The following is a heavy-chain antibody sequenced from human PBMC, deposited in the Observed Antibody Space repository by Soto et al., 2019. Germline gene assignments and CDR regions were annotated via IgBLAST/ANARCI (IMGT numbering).Heavy chain of an antibody. CDR2: IYTTRSP. CDR3: ARSPAYGDYANLDT. Sequence: RSLTCTVSGDSVSKYYWNWIRQPAGKGLEWIGRIYTTRSPNYNPSLKSRVTMSVDTSKNQFSLKLNLSSVTAADTAVYYCARSPAYGDYANLDTWGQGTLVTVSS. D-gene: IGHD4-17*01. CDR1: GDSVSKYY. V-gene: IGHV4-4*07. J-gene: IGHJ5*02.